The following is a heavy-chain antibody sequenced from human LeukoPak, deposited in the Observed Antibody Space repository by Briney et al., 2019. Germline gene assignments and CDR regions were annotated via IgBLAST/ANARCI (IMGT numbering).Heavy chain of an antibody. Sequence: GGSLRLSCAASGSTFSTYAMSWVRQAPGKGLKWGSTIRGSGGSNTYYADSVQGRFTISRDNSKNTLYLQMNTLRAEDTAVYYCAKGVLRSSPDYWGQGTLVTVSS. D-gene: IGHD5-12*01. J-gene: IGHJ4*02. CDR3: AKGVLRSSPDY. CDR1: GSTFSTYA. V-gene: IGHV3-23*01. CDR2: IRGSGGSNT.